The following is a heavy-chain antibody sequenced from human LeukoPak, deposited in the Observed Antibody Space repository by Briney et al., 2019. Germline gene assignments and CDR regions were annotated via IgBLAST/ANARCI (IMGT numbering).Heavy chain of an antibody. CDR1: GGSISSGGYY. Sequence: SQTLSLTCTVSGGSISSGGYYWSWIRQHPGKGLEWIGYIYYSGSTYYNPSLKSRVTTSVDTSKNQFSLKLSSVTAADTAVYYCARGVVPAAIGVNWFDPWGQGTLVTVSS. CDR3: ARGVVPAAIGVNWFDP. CDR2: IYYSGST. V-gene: IGHV4-31*03. J-gene: IGHJ5*02. D-gene: IGHD2-2*01.